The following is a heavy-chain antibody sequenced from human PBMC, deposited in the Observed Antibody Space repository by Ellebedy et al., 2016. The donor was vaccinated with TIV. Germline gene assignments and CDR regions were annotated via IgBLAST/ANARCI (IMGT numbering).Heavy chain of an antibody. J-gene: IGHJ3*02. CDR3: ARGAFI. D-gene: IGHD3-3*02. V-gene: IGHV4-34*01. Sequence: MPSETLSLTCAASGGSLTGYYWSWIRQPPGKGLEWIGEINHSGGTNYNSYLKSRVTISIDTSKNQFSLKLSSVTAADTAVYYCARGAFIWGQGTMVTVSS. CDR1: GGSLTGYY. CDR2: INHSGGT.